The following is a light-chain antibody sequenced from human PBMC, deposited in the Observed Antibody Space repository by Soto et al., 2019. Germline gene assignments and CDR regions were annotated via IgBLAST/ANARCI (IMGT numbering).Light chain of an antibody. CDR1: SSDVGGYNY. J-gene: IGLJ2*01. V-gene: IGLV2-14*01. CDR3: SSYTSSSTS. CDR2: DVS. Sequence: QSALTQPASVSGSPGQSSTISCTGTSSDVGGYNYVSWYQQHPGKAPKLMLYDVSNRPSGVSNRFSGSKSGNTAYLTISGLQAEDEADYYCSSYTSSSTSFGGGTKLTVL.